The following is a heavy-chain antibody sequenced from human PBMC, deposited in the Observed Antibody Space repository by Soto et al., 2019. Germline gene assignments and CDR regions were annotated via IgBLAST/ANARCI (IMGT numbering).Heavy chain of an antibody. CDR3: ARLYTSGWYLDY. D-gene: IGHD6-25*01. CDR2: ITKTSSPI. J-gene: IGHJ4*02. CDR1: GFTFSSYS. Sequence: LRLSCAASGFTFSSYSIDWVRQAPGKGLEWLSYITKTSSPIYYADSVKGRFTVSRDNAKNLVYLQMNSLTDEDTAVYYCARLYTSGWYLDYWGRGTLVTVSS. V-gene: IGHV3-48*02.